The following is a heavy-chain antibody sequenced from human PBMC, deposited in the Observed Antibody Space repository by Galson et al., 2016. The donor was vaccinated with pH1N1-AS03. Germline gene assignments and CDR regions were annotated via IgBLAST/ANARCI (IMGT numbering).Heavy chain of an antibody. Sequence: SVKVSCKASGYTFTRHHMHWVRQAPGQGLEWMGIIYPTGDGKNYAQKFHGRVTMTRDTSTSTFYMELSSLISDDTAVYFCAGESGGWAVDFWGQGTEVTDSS. D-gene: IGHD6-19*01. J-gene: IGHJ3*01. V-gene: IGHV1-46*01. CDR3: AGESGGWAVDF. CDR2: IYPTGDGK. CDR1: GYTFTRHH.